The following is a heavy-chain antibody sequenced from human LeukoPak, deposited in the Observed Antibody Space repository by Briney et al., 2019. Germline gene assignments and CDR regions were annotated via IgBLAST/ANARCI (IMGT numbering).Heavy chain of an antibody. D-gene: IGHD1-7*01. CDR2: IRSKANSYAT. V-gene: IGHV3-73*01. Sequence: GGSLRLSCAASGFTFSGPAMHWVRQASGKGLEWVGRIRSKANSYATAYAASVKGRFTISRDDSKNTAYLQMNSLKTEDTAVYYCTRQDRGYNWDYNPNDAFDIWGQGTMVTVSS. J-gene: IGHJ3*02. CDR1: GFTFSGPA. CDR3: TRQDRGYNWDYNPNDAFDI.